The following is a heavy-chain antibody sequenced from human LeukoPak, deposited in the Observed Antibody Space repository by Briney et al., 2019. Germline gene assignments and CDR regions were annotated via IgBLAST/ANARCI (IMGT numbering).Heavy chain of an antibody. CDR3: ARGLLRHGSGNYYYGMDV. CDR2: INHSGST. D-gene: IGHD3-10*01. Sequence: SETLSLTCAVYGGSFSGYYWSWIRQPPGKGLEWIGEINHSGSTNYNPSLKSRVTISVDTSKNQFSLKLSSVTAADTAVYYCARGLLRHGSGNYYYGMDVWGQGTTVTDSS. V-gene: IGHV4-34*01. J-gene: IGHJ6*02. CDR1: GGSFSGYY.